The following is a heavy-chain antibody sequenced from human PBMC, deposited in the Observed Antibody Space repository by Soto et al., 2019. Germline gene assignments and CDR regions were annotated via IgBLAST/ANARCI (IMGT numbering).Heavy chain of an antibody. V-gene: IGHV1-8*01. Sequence: ASVKVSCKASGYTFTSYDINWVRQATGQGLEWKGWMNPNSGNTGCAQKLQGRVTMTRNTSISTAYMELSSLRSEDTAVYYCARLKQQLGDAFDIWGQGTMVTVSS. CDR1: GYTFTSYD. CDR3: ARLKQQLGDAFDI. J-gene: IGHJ3*02. D-gene: IGHD6-13*01. CDR2: MNPNSGNT.